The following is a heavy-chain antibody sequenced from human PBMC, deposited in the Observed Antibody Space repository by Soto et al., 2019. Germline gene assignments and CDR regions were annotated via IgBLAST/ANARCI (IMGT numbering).Heavy chain of an antibody. J-gene: IGHJ4*02. CDR2: ISGSGGST. D-gene: IGHD6-19*01. CDR1: GFTFSSYA. Sequence: EVQLLESGGGLVQPGGSLRYSCAASGFTFSSYAMSWVRQAPGKGLEWVSAISGSGGSTYYADSVKGRFTISRDNSKNTLYLQMNSRRAEDTAVYYCAKGSSGWYERFDYWGQGTLVTVSS. CDR3: AKGSSGWYERFDY. V-gene: IGHV3-23*01.